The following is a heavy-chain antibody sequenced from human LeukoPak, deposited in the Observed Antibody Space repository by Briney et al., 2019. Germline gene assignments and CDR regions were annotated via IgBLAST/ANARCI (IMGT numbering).Heavy chain of an antibody. CDR2: ISSDGSNT. J-gene: IGHJ6*03. Sequence: GGSLRLSCAASGFTFSSYGMHWVRQVPGKGLVWVSRISSDGSNTIYADSVKGRFTISRDNANNSLSLQMNSLRGDDAAVSYCARRCDPPGAYDMDVWGKGTTVTVSS. V-gene: IGHV3-74*01. CDR3: ARRCDPPGAYDMDV. D-gene: IGHD7-27*01. CDR1: GFTFSSYG.